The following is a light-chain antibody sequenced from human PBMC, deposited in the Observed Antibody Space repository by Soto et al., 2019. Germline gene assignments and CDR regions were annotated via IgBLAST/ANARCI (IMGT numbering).Light chain of an antibody. J-gene: IGLJ3*02. CDR1: SSNIGSNY. CDR2: RNN. Sequence: QSVLTQPPSVSGTPGQRVTISCSGSSSNIGSNYVYWYQQLPGTAPKVFIYRNNQRPSGVPDRFSGSKSGTSASLAISGLRSEDEADYYCAAWDDSLTSRLFGRGTQLTVL. V-gene: IGLV1-47*01. CDR3: AAWDDSLTSRL.